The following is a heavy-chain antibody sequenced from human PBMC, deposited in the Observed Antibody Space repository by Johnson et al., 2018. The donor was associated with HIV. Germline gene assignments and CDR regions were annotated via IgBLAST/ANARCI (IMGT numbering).Heavy chain of an antibody. CDR2: ISSNGGST. J-gene: IGHJ3*02. Sequence: MLLVESGGGLVQPGGSLRLSCAASGFTFSSYAMHWVRQAPGKGLEYVSAISSNGGSTYYANSVKGRFTISRDNSKNTLYLQMNSLRAEDTAVYYCAKVGATVITPRGEAFDIWGQGTMVTVSS. V-gene: IGHV3-64*01. CDR3: AKVGATVITPRGEAFDI. CDR1: GFTFSSYA. D-gene: IGHD4-23*01.